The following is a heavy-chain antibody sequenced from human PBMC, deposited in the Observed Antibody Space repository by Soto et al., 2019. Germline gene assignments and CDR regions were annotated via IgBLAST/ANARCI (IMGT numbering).Heavy chain of an antibody. V-gene: IGHV4-59*01. Sequence: SETLSLTCTVSGGSISSYYWSWIRQLPVKVLEWIGYIYYSGSTNYNPSLKSRVTISVDTSKNQFSLKLSSVTAADTAVYYCARDSIYYDSSGYYPHAFDIWGQGTMVTVSS. CDR3: ARDSIYYDSSGYYPHAFDI. D-gene: IGHD3-22*01. CDR2: IYYSGST. CDR1: GGSISSYY. J-gene: IGHJ3*02.